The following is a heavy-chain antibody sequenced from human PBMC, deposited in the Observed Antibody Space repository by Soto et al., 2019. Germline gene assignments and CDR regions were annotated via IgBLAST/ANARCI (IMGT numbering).Heavy chain of an antibody. V-gene: IGHV3-33*01. J-gene: IGHJ4*02. CDR1: GFTFSTYG. Sequence: GGSLRLSCAASGFTFSTYGMHWVRQAPGKGLEWVAVIWYDGSNKYYANSVKGRFTISRDNSKNTLYLQMNSLRAEDTAFYYGARVISKQWLIRSGYFDYWGQGTLVTVSS. CDR2: IWYDGSNK. CDR3: ARVISKQWLIRSGYFDY. D-gene: IGHD5-12*01.